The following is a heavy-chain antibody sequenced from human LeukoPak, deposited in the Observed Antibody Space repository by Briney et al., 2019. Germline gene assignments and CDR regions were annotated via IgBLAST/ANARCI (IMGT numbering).Heavy chain of an antibody. J-gene: IGHJ4*02. Sequence: GASVKVSCKASGYTFTSYDINWVRQAPGKGLEWMGGFHPEDDETIYSQKFQGRVTMTEDTSTDTAYMELSSLRSEDSAVYYCATRNLHGYSVLFDYWGQGTLVTVSS. CDR1: GYTFTSYD. V-gene: IGHV1-24*01. D-gene: IGHD5/OR15-5a*01. CDR2: FHPEDDET. CDR3: ATRNLHGYSVLFDY.